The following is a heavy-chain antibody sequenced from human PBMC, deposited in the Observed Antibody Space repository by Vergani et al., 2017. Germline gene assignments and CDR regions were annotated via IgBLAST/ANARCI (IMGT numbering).Heavy chain of an antibody. Sequence: QVQLVQSGAEVKKPGASVKVSCKASGYTFTSYGISWVRQAPGQGLEWMGWISAYNGNTNYAQKLQGRVTMTTDTSTSTAYMELRSLSSDDTAVYYCAGDDDVDYYGSGSYLLFDPWGQGTLVTVSS. CDR1: GYTFTSYG. CDR3: AGDDDVDYYGSGSYLLFDP. J-gene: IGHJ5*02. D-gene: IGHD3-10*01. V-gene: IGHV1-18*01. CDR2: ISAYNGNT.